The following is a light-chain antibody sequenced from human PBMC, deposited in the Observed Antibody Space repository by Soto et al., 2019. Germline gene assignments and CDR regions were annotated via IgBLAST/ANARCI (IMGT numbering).Light chain of an antibody. CDR2: GSS. CDR3: QQYNNWPPYT. CDR1: QSVGSN. Sequence: EIVMTQSPATLSVSPGERATLSCRASQSVGSNLAWYQQKPGQAPRLLIYGSSTTATGIPARFSGSGSETEFTFTISSLQSEDFAVYFCQQYNNWPPYTFGQGTKLEIK. J-gene: IGKJ2*01. V-gene: IGKV3-15*01.